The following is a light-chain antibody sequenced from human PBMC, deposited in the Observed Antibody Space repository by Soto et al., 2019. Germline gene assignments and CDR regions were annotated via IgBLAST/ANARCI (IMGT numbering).Light chain of an antibody. J-gene: IGKJ5*01. Sequence: DIVMTQSPDSLAVSLGERATINCKSSQSLLHSDNNRNVLAWYQQKPGQPPKLLIYDASNLEAGVPSRFRGSGSGTDFTFTISRLQPEDIATYYCQQYENLPTFGQGTRLEIK. CDR2: DAS. CDR1: QSLLHSDNNRNV. V-gene: IGKV4-1*01. CDR3: QQYENLPT.